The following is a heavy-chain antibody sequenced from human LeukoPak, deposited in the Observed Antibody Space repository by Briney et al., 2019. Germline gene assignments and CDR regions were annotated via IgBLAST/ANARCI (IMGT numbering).Heavy chain of an antibody. CDR1: GFTFNNYA. Sequence: PGGSLRLSCAGSGFTFNNYAMSWVRQAPGKGLEWVSAISGSGGSTYYADSVKGRFTISRDNSKNTLYLQMNSLRAEDTAVYYCAKVEDYGDYLGMDVWGQGTTVTVSS. J-gene: IGHJ6*02. V-gene: IGHV3-23*01. CDR3: AKVEDYGDYLGMDV. CDR2: ISGSGGST. D-gene: IGHD4-17*01.